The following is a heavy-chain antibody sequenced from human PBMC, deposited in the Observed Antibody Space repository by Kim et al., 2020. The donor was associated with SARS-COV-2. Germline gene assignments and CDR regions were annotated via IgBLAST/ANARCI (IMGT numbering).Heavy chain of an antibody. Sequence: GESLKISCKGSGYSFTSYWIGWVRQMPGKGLEWMGIIYPGDSDTRYSPSFQGQVTISADKSISTAYLQWSSLKASDTAMYYCARGPYYYGSGQPNYYYYGMDVWGQGTTVTVSS. CDR1: GYSFTSYW. CDR3: ARGPYYYGSGQPNYYYYGMDV. D-gene: IGHD3-10*01. J-gene: IGHJ6*02. V-gene: IGHV5-51*01. CDR2: IYPGDSDT.